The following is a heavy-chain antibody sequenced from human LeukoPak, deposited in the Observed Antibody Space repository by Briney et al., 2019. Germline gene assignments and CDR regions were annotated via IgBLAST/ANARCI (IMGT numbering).Heavy chain of an antibody. J-gene: IGHJ2*01. CDR3: ARDRLQQIYWYFDL. V-gene: IGHV1-69*13. CDR2: IIPIFGTA. CDR1: GGTFSSYA. D-gene: IGHD4-11*01. Sequence: GASVKVSCKASGGTFSSYAISWVRQAPGQGLEWMGGIIPIFGTANYAQKFQGRVTITADESTSTAYMELSSLRSEDTAAYYCARDRLQQIYWYFDLWGRGTLVTVSS.